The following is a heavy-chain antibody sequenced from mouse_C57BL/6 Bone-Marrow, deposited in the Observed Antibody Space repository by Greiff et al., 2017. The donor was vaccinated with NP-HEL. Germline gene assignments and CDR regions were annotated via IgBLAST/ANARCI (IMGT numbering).Heavy chain of an antibody. Sequence: EVKLVESGGGLVKPGGSLKLSCAASGFTFSSYAMSWVRQTPEKRLEWVATISDGGSYTYYPDSVKGRFTISRDNAKNNLYLQMSHLKSEDTAMYYCARDDGYYEGFAYWGQGTLVTVSA. CDR3: ARDDGYYEGFAY. D-gene: IGHD2-3*01. CDR1: GFTFSSYA. V-gene: IGHV5-4*01. J-gene: IGHJ3*01. CDR2: ISDGGSYT.